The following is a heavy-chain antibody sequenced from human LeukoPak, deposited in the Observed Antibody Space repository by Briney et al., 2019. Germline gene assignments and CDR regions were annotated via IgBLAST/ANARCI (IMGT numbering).Heavy chain of an antibody. J-gene: IGHJ5*02. V-gene: IGHV3-7*01. D-gene: IGHD5-24*01. CDR1: GFIFSSYW. Sequence: GGTLRLFCAVSGFIFSSYWMRWAPRAPGKGLEWVANIKGDGSEKWYADSVKGRFTISRDNAQNSVHLQMNSLRAEDTAVYHCARDEYRSRWLHPWGQGTLVTVTS. CDR3: ARDEYRSRWLHP. CDR2: IKGDGSEK.